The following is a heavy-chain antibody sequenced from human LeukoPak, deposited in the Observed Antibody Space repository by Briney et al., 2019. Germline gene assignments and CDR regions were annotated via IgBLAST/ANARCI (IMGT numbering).Heavy chain of an antibody. CDR1: GGTFSSYA. J-gene: IGHJ4*02. CDR3: AREGLGDDYCVGHKDY. Sequence: SVKVSCKASGGTFSSYAISWVRQAPGQGLEWMGRIIPIFGIANYAQKFQGRVTITADKSTSTAYIEGNSLRSECTGVYYCAREGLGDDYCVGHKDYWGQGTLVTVSS. CDR2: IIPIFGIA. D-gene: IGHD3-16*01. V-gene: IGHV1-69*04.